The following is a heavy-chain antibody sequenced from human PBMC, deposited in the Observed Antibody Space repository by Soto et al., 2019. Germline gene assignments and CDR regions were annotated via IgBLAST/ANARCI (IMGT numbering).Heavy chain of an antibody. J-gene: IGHJ6*02. CDR1: GYSFTSFG. V-gene: IGHV1-18*01. Sequence: QVQLVQSEPEVKNPGASVKVSCKTSGYSFTSFGISWVRQAPGQGLEWMGWISGYNGDTNYAQKFQGRVALTTDTSTKTAYMDMWSLNSDDTAVYDCARRSRYNAGGYYHYAMDAGGRGTTLIVS. CDR3: ARRSRYNAGGYYHYAMDA. CDR2: ISGYNGDT. D-gene: IGHD1-1*01.